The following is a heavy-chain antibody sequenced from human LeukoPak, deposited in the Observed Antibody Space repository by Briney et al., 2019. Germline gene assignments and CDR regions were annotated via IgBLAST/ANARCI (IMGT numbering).Heavy chain of an antibody. CDR2: IRYDGSNK. J-gene: IGHJ5*02. CDR3: AKDVLLWSAVGGGWFDP. V-gene: IGHV3-30*02. CDR1: GFTFSNYG. Sequence: PGGSLRLSCAASGFTFSNYGMHWVRQAPGKGLEWVAFIRYDGSNKYYADSVKGRSTISRDNSKNTLYLQMNSLRAEDTAVYYCAKDVLLWSAVGGGWFDPWGQGTLVTVSS. D-gene: IGHD3-10*02.